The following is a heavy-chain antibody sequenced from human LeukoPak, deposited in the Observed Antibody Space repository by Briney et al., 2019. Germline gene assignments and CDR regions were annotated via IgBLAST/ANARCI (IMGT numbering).Heavy chain of an antibody. CDR1: GGTFSSYA. CDR3: ARVRMADPDAFDI. D-gene: IGHD2-8*01. CDR2: IIPIFGTA. J-gene: IGHJ3*02. Sequence: SVKVSCKASGGTFSSYAISWVRQAPGQGLEWMGGIIPIFGTANYAQKFQGRVTITTDESTSTAYMELSSLRSEDTAVYYCARVRMADPDAFDIWGQGTMVTVSS. V-gene: IGHV1-69*05.